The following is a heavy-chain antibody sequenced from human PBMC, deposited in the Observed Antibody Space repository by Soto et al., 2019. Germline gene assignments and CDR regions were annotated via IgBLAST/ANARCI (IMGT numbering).Heavy chain of an antibody. J-gene: IGHJ4*02. CDR2: IRSKANSYAT. D-gene: IGHD5-18*01. CDR3: TSLYSSSFPPRAY. Sequence: GGSLSLSCAASGFTFSGSAMHWVRQASGKGLEWVGRIRSKANSYATAYAASVKGRFTISRDDSKNTAYLQMNSLKTEDTAVYYCTSLYSSSFPPRAYWGQGTLVTVSS. CDR1: GFTFSGSA. V-gene: IGHV3-73*01.